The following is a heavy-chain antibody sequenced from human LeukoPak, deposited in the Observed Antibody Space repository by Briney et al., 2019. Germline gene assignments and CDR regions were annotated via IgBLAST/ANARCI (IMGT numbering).Heavy chain of an antibody. V-gene: IGHV4-30-4*01. CDR2: IYYSGRT. CDR3: ARMYSSDSYYFDY. J-gene: IGHJ4*02. Sequence: SQTLSLTCTVSGGSISSGDYYWSWIRQPPGKGLEWSGYIYYSGRTNYNPSLRSRLTISVDTSRNQVSLKLSSVTAADTAVYYCARMYSSDSYYFDYWGQGTLVTVSS. D-gene: IGHD3-22*01. CDR1: GGSISSGDYY.